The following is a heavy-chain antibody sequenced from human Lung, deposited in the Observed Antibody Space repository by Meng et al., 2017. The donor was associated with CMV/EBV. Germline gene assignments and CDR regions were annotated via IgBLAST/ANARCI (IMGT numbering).Heavy chain of an antibody. CDR1: GFTFSSYW. CDR2: IKQDGSEK. J-gene: IGHJ4*02. CDR3: ARDLLLWFGELFPLDY. Sequence: SCAASGFTFSSYWMSWVRQAPGKGLEWVANIKQDGSEKYYVDSVKGRFTISRDNAKHSLYLQMNSLRAEDTAVYYCARDLLLWFGELFPLDYWCKGTLVTVSS. V-gene: IGHV3-7*01. D-gene: IGHD3-10*01.